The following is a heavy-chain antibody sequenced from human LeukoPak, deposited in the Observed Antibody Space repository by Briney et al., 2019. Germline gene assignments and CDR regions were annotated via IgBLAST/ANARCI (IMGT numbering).Heavy chain of an antibody. CDR2: MKEDGSEE. V-gene: IGHV3-7*03. CDR3: AKDGRRSEPY. CDR1: GFTFRNYW. Sequence: GGSLRLSRATSGFTFRNYWMSWVRQAPGKGLEWVANMKEDGSEEYYVDSVKGRFTISRDNTKNSLFLQMNSLRVEDTAIYYCAKDGRRSEPYWGQGTLVTVSS. J-gene: IGHJ4*02. D-gene: IGHD1-26*01.